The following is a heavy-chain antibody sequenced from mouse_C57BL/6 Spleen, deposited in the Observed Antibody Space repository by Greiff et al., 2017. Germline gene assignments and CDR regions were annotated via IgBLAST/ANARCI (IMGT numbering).Heavy chain of an antibody. CDR1: GYTFTSYT. J-gene: IGHJ3*01. D-gene: IGHD1-1*01. V-gene: IGHV1-4*01. CDR2: INPSSGYT. Sequence: QVQLQQSGAELARPGASVKMSCKASGYTFTSYTMHWVKQRPGQGLEWIGYINPSSGYTKYNQKFKDKATLTADKSSSTAYMQLSSLTSEDSAVYYCARDGSPAWFAYWGQGTLVTVSA. CDR3: ARDGSPAWFAY.